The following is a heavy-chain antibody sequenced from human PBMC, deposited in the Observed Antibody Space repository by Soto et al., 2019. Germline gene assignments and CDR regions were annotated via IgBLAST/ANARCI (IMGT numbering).Heavy chain of an antibody. CDR1: GGSVRSGSHY. V-gene: IGHV4-61*01. CDR3: ARTPFDRLRRFDP. Sequence: PSETLSLTCTVSGGSVRSGSHYWSWIRQPPGKGLEWIGYIYYSGNTNYNPSLKSRVTISVDTSKNQFSLKLSSVTAADTAVYYCARTPFDRLRRFDPWGQGTLVTVSP. D-gene: IGHD5-12*01. CDR2: IYYSGNT. J-gene: IGHJ5*02.